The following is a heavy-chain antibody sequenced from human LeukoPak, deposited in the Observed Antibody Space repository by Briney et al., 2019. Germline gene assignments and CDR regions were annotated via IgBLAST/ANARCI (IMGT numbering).Heavy chain of an antibody. V-gene: IGHV3-30*04. Sequence: GRSLRFSCAASGFTFSTYAIHWVRQAPGKGLEWVAVISYDGRDKHHADSVKGRFTISRDNSKNTLYLQMNSLRAEDTAVYYCAKDGDIAAADYYFDYWGQGTLVTVSS. CDR1: GFTFSTYA. CDR3: AKDGDIAAADYYFDY. J-gene: IGHJ4*02. D-gene: IGHD6-13*01. CDR2: ISYDGRDK.